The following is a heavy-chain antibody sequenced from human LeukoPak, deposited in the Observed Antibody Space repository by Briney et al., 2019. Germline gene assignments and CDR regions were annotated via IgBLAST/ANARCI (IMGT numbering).Heavy chain of an antibody. CDR2: IYPADSDT. CDR3: ARRPAFYFDY. J-gene: IGHJ4*02. CDR1: GYIFTTYW. V-gene: IGHV5-51*01. D-gene: IGHD6-6*01. Sequence: GESLKISCQISGYIFTTYWIAWVRQMPGKRLEWMGVIYPADSDTKYSPSFQGQVTFSVDKSISTAYLQWNSLKASDTAIYYCARRPAFYFDYWGQGTLVTVSS.